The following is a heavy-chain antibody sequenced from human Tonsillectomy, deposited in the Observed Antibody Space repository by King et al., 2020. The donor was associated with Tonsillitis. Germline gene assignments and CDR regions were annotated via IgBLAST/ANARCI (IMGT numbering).Heavy chain of an antibody. CDR1: GGSISSYY. CDR3: ARVGWYSNYLGAMDV. V-gene: IGHV4-59*01. CDR2: IYYSGST. Sequence: QVQLQESGPGLVKPSETLSLTCNVSGGSISSYYWNWIRQPPGKRLEWIGFIYYSGSTSYNPSLKSRVTMSVDTSKNQFSLKLTSVTAADTAVYYCARVGWYSNYLGAMDVWGKGTTVTVSS. J-gene: IGHJ6*04. D-gene: IGHD4-11*01.